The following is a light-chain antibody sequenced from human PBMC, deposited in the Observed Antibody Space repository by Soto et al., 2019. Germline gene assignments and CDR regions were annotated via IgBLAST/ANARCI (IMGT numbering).Light chain of an antibody. V-gene: IGKV3-15*01. CDR3: QQYNNWYT. Sequence: EVVMTQSPATLSVSPGERATLSCRASQSVSTNLAWYQQKPGRAPRVLIYGASTRATAVPARFSGSGSGTEFTLTISSLQPEDFAVYYCQQYNNWYTFGQGTKLEIK. CDR2: GAS. J-gene: IGKJ2*01. CDR1: QSVSTN.